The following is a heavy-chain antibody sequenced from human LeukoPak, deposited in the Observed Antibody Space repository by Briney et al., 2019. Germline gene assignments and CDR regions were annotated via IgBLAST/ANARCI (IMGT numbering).Heavy chain of an antibody. CDR3: ARDQESGVQLWLEDY. CDR1: GFTFSSYS. J-gene: IGHJ4*02. CDR2: ISSSSSYI. D-gene: IGHD5-18*01. Sequence: GGSLTLFCAASGFTFSSYSMNWVRHAPGKGLEWVSSISSSSSYIYYADSVKGRFTISRDNAKNSLYLQMNCLRAEDTAVYYCARDQESGVQLWLEDYWGQGTLVTVSS. V-gene: IGHV3-21*01.